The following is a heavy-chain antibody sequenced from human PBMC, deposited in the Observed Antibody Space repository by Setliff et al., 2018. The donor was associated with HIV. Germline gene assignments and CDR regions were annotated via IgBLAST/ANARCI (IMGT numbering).Heavy chain of an antibody. V-gene: IGHV4-59*08. J-gene: IGHJ2*01. CDR1: GGSISTYH. CDR3: ARHVWFGELPTHWYFDL. D-gene: IGHD3-10*01. CDR2: SYKSGST. Sequence: KTSETLSLTCSVSGGSISTYHWGWIRQPPGKGLEWIGYSYKSGSTNYSPSLKSRVTISPGTSKNQFSLKLTSVTAADTAVHYCARHVWFGELPTHWYFDLWGRGNLVTVSS.